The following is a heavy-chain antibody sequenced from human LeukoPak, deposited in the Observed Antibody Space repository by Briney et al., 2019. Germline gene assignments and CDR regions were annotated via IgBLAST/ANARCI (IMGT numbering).Heavy chain of an antibody. CDR2: VSRTRIHI. CDR1: GFTFSSYA. CDR3: ARDGEHDAFDI. Sequence: GGSLRLSCAASGFTFSSYAMNWVRQAPGKGLEWVSSVSRTRIHIYYADSVKGRFTISRDNAKNSLYLQMNSLRAEDTAVYYCARDGEHDAFDIWGQGTMVTVSS. J-gene: IGHJ3*02. V-gene: IGHV3-21*01.